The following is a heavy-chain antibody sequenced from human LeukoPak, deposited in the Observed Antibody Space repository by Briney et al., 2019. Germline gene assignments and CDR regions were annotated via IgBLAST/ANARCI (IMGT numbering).Heavy chain of an antibody. CDR1: GFTFSSYG. D-gene: IGHD2-2*01. J-gene: IGHJ4*02. CDR2: IRYDGSNK. V-gene: IGHV3-30*02. Sequence: GGSLRLSCAASGFTFSSYGMHWVRQAPGKGLEWVAFIRYDGSNKFYADSVKGRFTISRDNSKNTLYLQMNSLRAEDTAVYYCARVMGRYCSSTSCYVDYWGQGTLVTVSS. CDR3: ARVMGRYCSSTSCYVDY.